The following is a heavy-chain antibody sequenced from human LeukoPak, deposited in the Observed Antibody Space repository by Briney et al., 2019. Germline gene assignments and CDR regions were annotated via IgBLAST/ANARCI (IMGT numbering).Heavy chain of an antibody. Sequence: ASVKVSCKASGSTFTTYYMHRVRQAPGQGLQWMGWINPSTGGTKYAENFQGRVTMTRDTSITTAYMELSRLTSDDTGVYYCARQYCGGDCYNPWGQGTLVIVAS. D-gene: IGHD2-21*02. CDR1: GSTFTTYY. CDR3: ARQYCGGDCYNP. V-gene: IGHV1-2*02. J-gene: IGHJ5*02. CDR2: INPSTGGT.